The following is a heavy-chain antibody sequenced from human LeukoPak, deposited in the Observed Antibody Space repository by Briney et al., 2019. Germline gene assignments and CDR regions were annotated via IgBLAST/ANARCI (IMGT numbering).Heavy chain of an antibody. Sequence: KSSETLSLTCTVSGGSISSGDYYWSWIRQPPGKGLEWIGYIYYSGSTYYNPSLKSRVTISVDTSKNQFSLKLSSVTAADTAVYYCARDVTIVASGTFYGMDVWGQGTTVTVSS. CDR1: GGSISSGDYY. V-gene: IGHV4-30-4*01. D-gene: IGHD6-13*01. CDR2: IYYSGST. J-gene: IGHJ6*02. CDR3: ARDVTIVASGTFYGMDV.